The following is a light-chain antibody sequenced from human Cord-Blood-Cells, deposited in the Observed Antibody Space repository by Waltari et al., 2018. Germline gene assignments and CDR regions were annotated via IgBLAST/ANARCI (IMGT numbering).Light chain of an antibody. CDR1: QSVLYSSNNKNY. Sequence: DIVMTQSPDSLAVSLGARATINCKSSQSVLYSSNNKNYLAWYQQKPGQPPKLLIYWASTRESGVPDRFSGSGSGTDFTLTSSSLQAEDVAVYYCQQYYSTPQTFGQGTKVEIK. J-gene: IGKJ1*01. CDR2: WAS. V-gene: IGKV4-1*01. CDR3: QQYYSTPQT.